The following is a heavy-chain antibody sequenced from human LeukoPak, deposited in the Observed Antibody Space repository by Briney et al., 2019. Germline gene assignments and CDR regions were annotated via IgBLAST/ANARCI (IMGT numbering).Heavy chain of an antibody. CDR2: FYVGGST. Sequence: GGSLRLSCAVSGFSVTNNYMSWVRQAPGKGLEWVSVFYVGGSTYYADSVKGRFTISRDNSDNTLYLQMKSLRAEDTAVYYCARGDGYNFFDYWGQGTLVTASS. V-gene: IGHV3-53*01. D-gene: IGHD5-24*01. J-gene: IGHJ4*02. CDR3: ARGDGYNFFDY. CDR1: GFSVTNNY.